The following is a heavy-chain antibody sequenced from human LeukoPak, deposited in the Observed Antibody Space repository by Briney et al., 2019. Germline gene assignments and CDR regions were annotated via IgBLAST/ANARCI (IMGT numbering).Heavy chain of an antibody. V-gene: IGHV3-7*03. D-gene: IGHD5-18*01. CDR3: GKTTVGYSSGQKPAWPVDY. Sequence: PGGSLRLSCAASGFTFSSYWMSWVRQAPGKGLEWVANIKQDGSEKYYVDSVEGRFTISRDNAKNSLYLQINSLRAEDTAVYYCGKTTVGYSSGQKPAWPVDYWGQGTLVTVSS. CDR2: IKQDGSEK. J-gene: IGHJ4*02. CDR1: GFTFSSYW.